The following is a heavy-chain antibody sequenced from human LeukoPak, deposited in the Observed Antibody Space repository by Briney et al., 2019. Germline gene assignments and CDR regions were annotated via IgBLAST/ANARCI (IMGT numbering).Heavy chain of an antibody. Sequence: SETLSLTCAVYGGSFSGYYWSWIRQPPGKGLEWSGEINHSGSTNYNPSLKSRVTISVDTSKNQFSLKLSSVAAADTAVYYCARVRYDIWSGYYGPFDYWGQRTLVTVSS. CDR3: ARVRYDIWSGYYGPFDY. J-gene: IGHJ4*02. CDR2: INHSGST. D-gene: IGHD3-3*01. CDR1: GGSFSGYY. V-gene: IGHV4-34*01.